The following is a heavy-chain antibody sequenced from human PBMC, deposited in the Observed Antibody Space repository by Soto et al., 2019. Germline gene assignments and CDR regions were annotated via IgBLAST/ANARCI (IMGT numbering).Heavy chain of an antibody. CDR3: ARSLDDSSGYYYFAY. CDR2: IYYSGST. J-gene: IGHJ4*02. D-gene: IGHD3-22*01. Sequence: PSETLSLTCTVSGGSISSYYWSWIRQPPGKGLEWIGYIYYSGSTNYNPSLKSRVTISVDTSKNQFSLKLSSVTAADTAVYYCARSLDDSSGYYYFAYWGQGTLVTVSS. CDR1: GGSISSYY. V-gene: IGHV4-59*01.